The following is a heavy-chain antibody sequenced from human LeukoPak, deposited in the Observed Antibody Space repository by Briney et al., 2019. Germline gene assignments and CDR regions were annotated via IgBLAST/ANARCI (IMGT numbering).Heavy chain of an antibody. D-gene: IGHD1-26*01. CDR1: GFTFRSYA. J-gene: IGHJ4*02. CDR2: ISGSGGST. Sequence: GGSLTLSCTVSGFTFRSYAMSWVRQAPGKGLEWVSAISGSGGSTYYAVFVKGRFTISRDNSKNTLYLQMNSLRAEDTAVYYCAKDRKWFYYWGQGNLVTVSS. CDR3: AKDRKWFYY. V-gene: IGHV3-23*01.